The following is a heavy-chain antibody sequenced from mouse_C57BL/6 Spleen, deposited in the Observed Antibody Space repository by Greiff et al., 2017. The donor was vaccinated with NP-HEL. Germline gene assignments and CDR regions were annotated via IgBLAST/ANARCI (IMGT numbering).Heavy chain of an antibody. CDR2: ISYDGSN. D-gene: IGHD2-3*01. Sequence: EVKVEESGPGLVKPSQSLSLTCSVTGYSITSGYYWNWIRQFPGNKLEWMGYISYDGSNNYNPSLKNRISITRDTSKNQFFLKLNSVTTEDTATYYCARGLLPYWYFDVWGTGTTVTVSS. CDR3: ARGLLPYWYFDV. J-gene: IGHJ1*03. CDR1: GYSITSGYY. V-gene: IGHV3-6*01.